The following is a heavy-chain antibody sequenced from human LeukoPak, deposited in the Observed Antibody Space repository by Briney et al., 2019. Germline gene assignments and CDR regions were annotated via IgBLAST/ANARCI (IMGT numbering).Heavy chain of an antibody. Sequence: SETLSLTCTVSGGSFTTHYWSWIRQPPGKGLEWIGYISYIGSTNYNPSLKSRVTISIDTSNNEVSLMLTSVTAADTAVYYCASDSISMNAFDAWGQGTMVTASS. V-gene: IGHV4-59*11. J-gene: IGHJ3*01. CDR1: GGSFTTHY. D-gene: IGHD3-22*01. CDR3: ASDSISMNAFDA. CDR2: ISYIGST.